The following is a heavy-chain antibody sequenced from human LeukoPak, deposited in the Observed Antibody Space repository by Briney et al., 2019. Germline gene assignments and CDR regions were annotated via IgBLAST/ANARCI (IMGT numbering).Heavy chain of an antibody. D-gene: IGHD3-9*01. Sequence: ASVKVSCKASGYTFTSYGISWVRQAPGQGLEWMGWISAYNGNTNYAQKLQGRVTMTTDTSTSTAYMELRSLRSDDTAVYYCARSGRVAPNCDWSHDAFDIWGQGTMVTVSS. J-gene: IGHJ3*02. CDR2: ISAYNGNT. CDR3: ARSGRVAPNCDWSHDAFDI. CDR1: GYTFTSYG. V-gene: IGHV1-18*01.